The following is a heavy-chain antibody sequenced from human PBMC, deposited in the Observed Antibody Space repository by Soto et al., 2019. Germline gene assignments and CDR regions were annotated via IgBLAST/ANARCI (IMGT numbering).Heavy chain of an antibody. Sequence: EVQLLESGGGLVQPGGSLRLSCAASGFTFSSYAMRWVRQAPGKGLEWVSDISGSGGSTYYADSVKGRFTISRDNSKNTLYLQMTSLRAEDTAVYYCARRGSGSYYDFGGQGTLVTVSS. J-gene: IGHJ4*02. CDR1: GFTFSSYA. D-gene: IGHD1-26*01. CDR3: ARRGSGSYYDF. CDR2: ISGSGGST. V-gene: IGHV3-23*01.